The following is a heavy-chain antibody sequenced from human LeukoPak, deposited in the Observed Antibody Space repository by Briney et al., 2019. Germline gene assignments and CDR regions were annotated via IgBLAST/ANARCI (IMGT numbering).Heavy chain of an antibody. D-gene: IGHD4-17*01. CDR2: INLHSGKT. CDR3: ARLSSHYGDYKVDP. V-gene: IGHV1-8*01. Sequence: ASVKVSCKTSGYPFRNYDINWVRRATGQGLEWMGWINLHSGKTGYAQKFQGRVTMTTDTSANTAYMDLSSLRSEDTAVYYCARLSSHYGDYKVDPWGQGTLVTVSS. CDR1: GYPFRNYD. J-gene: IGHJ5*02.